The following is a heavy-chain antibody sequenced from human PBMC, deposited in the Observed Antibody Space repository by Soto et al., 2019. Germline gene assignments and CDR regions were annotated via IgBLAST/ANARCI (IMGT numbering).Heavy chain of an antibody. CDR1: GGSFSGYY. CDR3: ARGPGSYYTDFSAEYFQH. V-gene: IGHV4-34*01. J-gene: IGHJ1*01. Sequence: SETLSLTCAVYGGSFSGYYWSWIRQPPGKGLEWIGEINHSGSTNYNPSLKSRVTISVDTSKNQFSLKLSSVTAADTAVYYCARGPGSYYTDFSAEYFQHWGQGTLVTVSS. CDR2: INHSGST. D-gene: IGHD1-26*01.